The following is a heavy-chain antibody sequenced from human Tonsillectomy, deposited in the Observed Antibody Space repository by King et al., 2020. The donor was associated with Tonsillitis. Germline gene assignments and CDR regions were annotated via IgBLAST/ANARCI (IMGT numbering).Heavy chain of an antibody. Sequence: QLVQSGAEVKKPGSSVKVSCKASGDTFSSYAISWVRQAPGQGLEWMGGIIPIFGTANYAQKFQGRVTITADEFTSTAYMELSSLRSEDTAVYYCARDRRHYYDSSYYYYGMDVWGQGTTVTVSS. CDR2: IIPIFGTA. J-gene: IGHJ6*02. V-gene: IGHV1-69*12. CDR3: ARDRRHYYDSSYYYYGMDV. D-gene: IGHD3-22*01. CDR1: GDTFSSYA.